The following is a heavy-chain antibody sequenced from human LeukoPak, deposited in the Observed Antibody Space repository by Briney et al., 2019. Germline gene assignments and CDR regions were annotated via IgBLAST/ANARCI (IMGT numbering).Heavy chain of an antibody. CDR1: GGTFSSYA. J-gene: IGHJ4*02. CDR3: ARGSGYLNFDY. D-gene: IGHD3-3*01. CDR2: IIPILGIA. V-gene: IGHV1-69*04. Sequence: ASVKVSCKASGGTFSSYAISWVRQAPGQGLEWMGRIIPILGIANYAQKFQGRVTITADKSTSTAYMELSSLRSEDTAVYYCARGSGYLNFDYWGQGTLVTVSS.